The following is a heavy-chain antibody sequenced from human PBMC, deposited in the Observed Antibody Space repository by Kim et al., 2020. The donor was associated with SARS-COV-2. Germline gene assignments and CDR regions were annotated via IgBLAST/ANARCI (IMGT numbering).Heavy chain of an antibody. Sequence: GGSLRLSCAASGFTFSSYAMHWVRQAPGKGLEWVAVISYDGSNKYYADSVKGRFTISRDNSKNTLYLQMNSLRAEDTAVYYCASFSGGDCGWGQGTLVTVSS. CDR2: ISYDGSNK. CDR3: ASFSGGDCG. J-gene: IGHJ4*02. CDR1: GFTFSSYA. D-gene: IGHD2-21*02. V-gene: IGHV3-30-3*01.